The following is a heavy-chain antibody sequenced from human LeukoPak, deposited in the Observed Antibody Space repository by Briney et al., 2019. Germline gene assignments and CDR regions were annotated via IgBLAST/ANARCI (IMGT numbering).Heavy chain of an antibody. CDR3: ARASFWESPINWFAP. J-gene: IGHJ5*02. Sequence: GASVKVSCKASGYTFTGYYMHWVRQAPGQGLEWMGWINPNSGGTNYAQKFQGRVTMTRDRSISTAYMELNRLTSDDTAVYYCARASFWESPINWFAPWGQGTLVTVSS. CDR2: INPNSGGT. D-gene: IGHD3-16*01. CDR1: GYTFTGYY. V-gene: IGHV1-2*02.